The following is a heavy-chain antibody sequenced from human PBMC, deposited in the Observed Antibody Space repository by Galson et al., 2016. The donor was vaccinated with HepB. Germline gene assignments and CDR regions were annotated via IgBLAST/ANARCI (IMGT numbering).Heavy chain of an antibody. Sequence: SVKVSCKASGYTFTNYGLIWVRQAPGQGLEWMGWISPYNGNTNYAQKVQGRVTLTTDRFTSTAYMELRSLKSDDTAVYYCARDFSATAAVEDYYYGMDVWGQGTTVTVSS. J-gene: IGHJ6*02. D-gene: IGHD6-13*01. CDR2: ISPYNGNT. CDR1: GYTFTNYG. V-gene: IGHV1-18*01. CDR3: ARDFSATAAVEDYYYGMDV.